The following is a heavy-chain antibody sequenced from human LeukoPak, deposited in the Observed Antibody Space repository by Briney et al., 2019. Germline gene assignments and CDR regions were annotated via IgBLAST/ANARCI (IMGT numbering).Heavy chain of an antibody. D-gene: IGHD2-2*01. CDR3: ARDGLGYCSSTSCYLDYGMDV. CDR2: IYYSGST. V-gene: IGHV4-30-4*01. CDR1: GGSISSGDYY. J-gene: IGHJ6*02. Sequence: SQTLSLTCTVSGGSISSGDYYWSWIRQPPGKGLEWIGYIYYSGSTYYNPSLKSRVTISVDTSKNQFSLKLSSVTAADTAVYYCARDGLGYCSSTSCYLDYGMDVWGQGTTVTVSS.